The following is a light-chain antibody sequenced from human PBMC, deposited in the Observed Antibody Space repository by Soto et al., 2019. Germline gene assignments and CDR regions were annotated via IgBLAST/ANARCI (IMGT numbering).Light chain of an antibody. Sequence: ETALTQSPATLSLSPGERATLSCRASQSVSSYLAWYQQKPGQAPRLLSYDASKRATGFPARFSGSGSGTDFTLTISSLEPEDFAVYYCQQRSNWPPTFGGGTRVEIK. CDR1: QSVSSY. CDR2: DAS. CDR3: QQRSNWPPT. J-gene: IGKJ4*01. V-gene: IGKV3-11*01.